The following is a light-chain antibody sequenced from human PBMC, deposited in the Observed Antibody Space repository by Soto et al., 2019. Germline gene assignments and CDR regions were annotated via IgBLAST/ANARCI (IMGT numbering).Light chain of an antibody. CDR2: DVS. Sequence: QSALTQPRSVSGSPGQSVTISCTGTSSDVGAFNFVSWYQQHPGKAPQLIIYDVSKRPSGVPDRFSGSKSGNTASLTISGLQGEDEADYYCCSYAGNYIYVFGTGTKVTV. CDR3: CSYAGNYIYV. CDR1: SSDVGAFNF. J-gene: IGLJ1*01. V-gene: IGLV2-11*01.